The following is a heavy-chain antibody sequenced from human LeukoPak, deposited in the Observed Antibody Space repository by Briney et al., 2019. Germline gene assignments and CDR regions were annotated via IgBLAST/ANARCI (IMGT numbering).Heavy chain of an antibody. D-gene: IGHD1-26*01. V-gene: IGHV3-33*06. Sequence: PGTSLRLSCAASGFTFTSYGMHWVRQAPGKGLEWVAVIWYDGSNKYYVDSVKGRFTISRDNSKNTLYLQMNSLRVEDTAVYYCAKGSEVGPVDYWGQGTLVTVSS. CDR1: GFTFTSYG. CDR3: AKGSEVGPVDY. CDR2: IWYDGSNK. J-gene: IGHJ4*02.